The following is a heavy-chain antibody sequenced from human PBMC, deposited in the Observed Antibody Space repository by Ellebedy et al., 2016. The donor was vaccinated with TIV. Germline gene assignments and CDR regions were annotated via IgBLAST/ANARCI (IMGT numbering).Heavy chain of an antibody. D-gene: IGHD1-20*01. Sequence: GESLKISRAASGFTFSSYAMYWVRQAPGKGLEWVAFISYDGNIKYYAHSVKGRFSISRDTSKNRLYLQMNSLRTEDTALYYCARDTYNWNPGRRPDYWGQGTLVTVSS. CDR2: ISYDGNIK. J-gene: IGHJ4*02. CDR1: GFTFSSYA. V-gene: IGHV3-30-3*01. CDR3: ARDTYNWNPGRRPDY.